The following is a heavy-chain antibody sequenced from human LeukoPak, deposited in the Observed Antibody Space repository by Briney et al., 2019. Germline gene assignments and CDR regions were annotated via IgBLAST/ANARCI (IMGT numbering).Heavy chain of an antibody. J-gene: IGHJ5*02. CDR3: ARGGLEGNWFDP. Sequence: ASVKVSCKAPGYTFTSYDINWVRQATGQGLEWMGWMNPNSGNTGYAQKFQGRVTITRNTSISTAYMELSSLRSEDTAVYYCARGGLEGNWFDPWGQGTLVTVSS. D-gene: IGHD3-22*01. CDR2: MNPNSGNT. CDR1: GYTFTSYD. V-gene: IGHV1-8*03.